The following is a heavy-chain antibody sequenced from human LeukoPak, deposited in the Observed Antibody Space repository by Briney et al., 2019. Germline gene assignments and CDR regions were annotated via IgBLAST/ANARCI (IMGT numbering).Heavy chain of an antibody. CDR1: GYSISSGYY. J-gene: IGHJ2*01. Sequence: KPSETLSLTCTVSGYSISSGYYWGWIRQPPGKGLEWIGSIYHSGSTYYNPSLKSRVTISVDTSKNQVSLKMSSVTAADTAVYYCARVYYSNSYDYWYFDLWGRGTLVTVSS. D-gene: IGHD6-13*01. CDR2: IYHSGST. V-gene: IGHV4-38-2*02. CDR3: ARVYYSNSYDYWYFDL.